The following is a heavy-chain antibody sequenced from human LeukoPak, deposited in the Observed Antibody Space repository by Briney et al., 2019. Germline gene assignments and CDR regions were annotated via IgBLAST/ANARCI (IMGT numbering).Heavy chain of an antibody. D-gene: IGHD3-10*01. Sequence: EGSLRLSCAASGFTFSGSALHWVRQASGKGLEWVGRIRSTANGYATAYAASVEGRFTISRDDSKNTAYLQMDSLKTEDTAVYYCTGNYYGSGSYADFDYWGQGTLVTVSS. CDR2: IRSTANGYAT. V-gene: IGHV3-73*01. CDR1: GFTFSGSA. J-gene: IGHJ4*02. CDR3: TGNYYGSGSYADFDY.